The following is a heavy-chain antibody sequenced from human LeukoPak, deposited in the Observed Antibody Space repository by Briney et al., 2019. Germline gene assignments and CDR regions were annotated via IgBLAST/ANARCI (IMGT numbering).Heavy chain of an antibody. CDR3: ARDRNTDFWSGYYTNYFDN. V-gene: IGHV3-7*01. D-gene: IGHD3-3*01. J-gene: IGHJ4*02. CDR1: GFTFSSFW. Sequence: GGSLRLSCAASGFTFSSFWMTWVRQAPGKGLEWVATIKQDGSEKYYVDSVKGRFTISRDNAKNSLYLHMNSLRAGDTAVYYCARDRNTDFWSGYYTNYFDNWGQGTLVSVSS. CDR2: IKQDGSEK.